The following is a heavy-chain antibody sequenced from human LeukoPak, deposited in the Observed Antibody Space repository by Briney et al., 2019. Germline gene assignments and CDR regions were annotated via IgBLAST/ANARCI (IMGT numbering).Heavy chain of an antibody. Sequence: GGSLRLSCAVSGLNFSVYYMTRIRQAPGNGLEAPGKGLEWLSHISKTGTTIYYADSVKGRFTISRDNAKNSLYLHMNSLRADDTAVYYCVAGVALDYWGQGALVTVSS. D-gene: IGHD3-3*01. CDR1: GLNFSVYY. V-gene: IGHV3-11*01. J-gene: IGHJ4*02. CDR2: ISKTGTTI. CDR3: VAGVALDY.